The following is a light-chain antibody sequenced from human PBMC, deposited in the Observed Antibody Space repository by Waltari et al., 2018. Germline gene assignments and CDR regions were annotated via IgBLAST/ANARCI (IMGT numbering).Light chain of an antibody. CDR3: CSFAGSLYV. Sequence: QSALTQPPSASGSPGQSVPISCTGSSRDVGPYNLVSWYQQRPGRAPKLMIYEVSKRPSGVPDRFSGSKSGNTASLTVSGLQAEDEGDYYCCSFAGSLYVFGTATKVTVL. V-gene: IGLV2-8*01. CDR1: SRDVGPYNL. J-gene: IGLJ1*01. CDR2: EVS.